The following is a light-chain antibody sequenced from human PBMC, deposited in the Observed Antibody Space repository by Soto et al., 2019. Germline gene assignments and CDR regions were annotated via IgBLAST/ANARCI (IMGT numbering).Light chain of an antibody. CDR1: QGIRND. CDR2: GAS. CDR3: QQYDYLWT. V-gene: IGKV1-17*01. Sequence: DIQMTQSPSSLSASVGDRVTITCRASQGIRNDLGWYQQKPGKAPKRLIYGASSLQSGVPSRFSGSGSGTEFTLTISSLQPEDFAVYYCQQYDYLWTFGQGTKVEIK. J-gene: IGKJ1*01.